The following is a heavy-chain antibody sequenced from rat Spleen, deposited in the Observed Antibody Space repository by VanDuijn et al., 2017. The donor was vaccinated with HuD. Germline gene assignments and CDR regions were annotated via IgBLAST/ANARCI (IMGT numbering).Heavy chain of an antibody. J-gene: IGHJ1*01. CDR1: GFTFNNYW. CDR3: TAVGTVDFWFFDF. Sequence: EVQLVESGGGLVQPGRSLKLSCVASGFTFNNYWMSWIRQAPGKGLECVASITNTGGSIYYPESVKGRFTISRDNAQNTLYQQMNSLRSEDTATYYCTAVGTVDFWFFDFWGPGTMVTVSS. D-gene: IGHD1-1*01. V-gene: IGHV5-31*01. CDR2: ITNTGGSI.